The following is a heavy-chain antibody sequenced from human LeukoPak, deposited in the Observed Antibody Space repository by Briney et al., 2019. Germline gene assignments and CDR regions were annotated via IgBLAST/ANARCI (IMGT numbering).Heavy chain of an antibody. CDR3: AKGYYYDNSGFFLQPSHASDDAFDI. Sequence: PGGSLRLSCGASGFTFSSYAMSWVRQAPGKGLEWVSAIRGSGGSTYCADSVKGRFTISRDNSKNTLYLQMNSLRAEDTAVYYCAKGYYYDNSGFFLQPSHASDDAFDIWGQGTMVTVSS. CDR1: GFTFSSYA. CDR2: IRGSGGST. V-gene: IGHV3-23*01. J-gene: IGHJ3*02. D-gene: IGHD3-22*01.